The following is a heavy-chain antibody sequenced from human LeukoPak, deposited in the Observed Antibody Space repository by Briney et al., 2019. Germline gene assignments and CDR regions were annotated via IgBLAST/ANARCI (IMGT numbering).Heavy chain of an antibody. V-gene: IGHV3-74*01. CDR2: INSDGSST. J-gene: IGHJ4*02. CDR1: GFTFSSYW. D-gene: IGHD3-10*01. Sequence: PGGSLRLSCAASGFTFSSYWMRWVRQAPGKGLVWVSRINSDGSSTSYADSVKGRFTISRDNAKNTLYLQMNSLRAEDTAVYYCARVWFGELFRYFDYWGQGTLVTVSS. CDR3: ARVWFGELFRYFDY.